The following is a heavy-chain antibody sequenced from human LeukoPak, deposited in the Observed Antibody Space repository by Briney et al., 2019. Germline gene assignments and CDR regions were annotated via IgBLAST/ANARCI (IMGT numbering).Heavy chain of an antibody. J-gene: IGHJ4*01. V-gene: IGHV4-59*08. CDR2: IYSSGSP. Sequence: SETPSLTCTVSGGSISSYSWSWIRQPPGKGLEWIGYIYSSGSPNYNPSLKSRVSISVDTPKNQFSLKLSFVTAADTAVYYCARRYSSSWYREGFFDYWGHGALVTVSS. D-gene: IGHD6-13*01. CDR1: GGSISSYS. CDR3: ARRYSSSWYREGFFDY.